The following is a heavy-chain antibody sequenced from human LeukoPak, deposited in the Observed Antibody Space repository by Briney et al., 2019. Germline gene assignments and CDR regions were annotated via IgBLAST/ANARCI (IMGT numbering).Heavy chain of an antibody. Sequence: PGGSLRLSCAASGFTFSSYEMNWVRQAPGKGLEWVSYISSSGSTIYYADSVKGRFTISRDDAKNSLYLQMNSLRAEDTAVYYCAGEWGDYYGSGSRGPSRHYYYGMDVWGKGTTVTVSS. D-gene: IGHD3-10*01. V-gene: IGHV3-48*03. CDR2: ISSSGSTI. CDR1: GFTFSSYE. J-gene: IGHJ6*04. CDR3: AGEWGDYYGSGSRGPSRHYYYGMDV.